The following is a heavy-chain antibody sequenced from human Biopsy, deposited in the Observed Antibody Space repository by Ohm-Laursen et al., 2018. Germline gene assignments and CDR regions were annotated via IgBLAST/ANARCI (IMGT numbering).Heavy chain of an antibody. D-gene: IGHD6-13*01. Sequence: SLRLSCTASGLTFSDFSMNWVRQAPGKGLERVSSIAIGSIYVYYADSVKGRFTISRDNTKNSLSLQMNSLRGEDTAVYYCAAGSSRNSYYFDYWGQGTLVTVSS. CDR2: IAIGSIYV. CDR3: AAGSSRNSYYFDY. J-gene: IGHJ4*02. CDR1: GLTFSDFS. V-gene: IGHV3-21*06.